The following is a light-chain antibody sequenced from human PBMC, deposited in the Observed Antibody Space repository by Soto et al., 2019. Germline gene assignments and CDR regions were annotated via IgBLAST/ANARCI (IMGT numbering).Light chain of an antibody. CDR3: QNFGDSPFT. CDR1: ETISSHY. V-gene: IGKV3-20*01. CDR2: GAS. Sequence: PGERATLSCRASETISSHYIAWYQQKPGQAPRLLIFGASTRATGIPDRFSGSWSGTDFTLTISRLEPEDFAVYYCQNFGDSPFTFGPGT. J-gene: IGKJ3*01.